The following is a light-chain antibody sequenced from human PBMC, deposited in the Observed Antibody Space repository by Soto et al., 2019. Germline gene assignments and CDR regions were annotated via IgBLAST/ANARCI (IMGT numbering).Light chain of an antibody. CDR3: QQYARSPRA. V-gene: IGKV3-20*01. CDR2: DAS. CDR1: QNVARNN. Sequence: EIVLTQSPGTLSLSPGERATLSCRASQNVARNNLAWYQQRPGQAPRLLIYDASTRATGIPDRFSGSGSGTDFTLTISRLEPEDFAVYFCQQYARSPRAFGGGTKVDIK. J-gene: IGKJ4*01.